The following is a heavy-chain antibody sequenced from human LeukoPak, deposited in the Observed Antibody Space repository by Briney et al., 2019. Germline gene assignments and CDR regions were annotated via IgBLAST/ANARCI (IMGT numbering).Heavy chain of an antibody. Sequence: GGSLRLSCAASGFTFSDYYMSWIRQAPGKGLEWVSYISSSGSTIYYADSVKGRFTISRDNAKNSLYLQMNSLRAEDTAVYYCARLATPGERDAFDIWGQGTMVTVSS. CDR1: GFTFSDYY. V-gene: IGHV3-11*04. D-gene: IGHD2-21*01. CDR2: ISSSGSTI. CDR3: ARLATPGERDAFDI. J-gene: IGHJ3*02.